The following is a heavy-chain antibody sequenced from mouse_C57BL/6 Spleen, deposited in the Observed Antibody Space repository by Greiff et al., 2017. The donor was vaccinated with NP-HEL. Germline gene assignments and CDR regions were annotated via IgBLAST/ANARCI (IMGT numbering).Heavy chain of an antibody. CDR2: ISYDGSN. V-gene: IGHV3-6*01. Sequence: ESGPGLVKPSQSLSLTCSVTGYSITSGYYWNWIRQFPGNKLEWMGYISYDGSNNYNPSLKNRISITRDTSKNQFFLKLNSVTTEDTATYYCAREDDYDRTYWGQGTLVTVSA. J-gene: IGHJ3*01. CDR1: GYSITSGYY. CDR3: AREDDYDRTY. D-gene: IGHD2-4*01.